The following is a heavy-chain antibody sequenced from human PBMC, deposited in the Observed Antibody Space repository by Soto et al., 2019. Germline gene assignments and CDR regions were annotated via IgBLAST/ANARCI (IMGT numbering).Heavy chain of an antibody. CDR3: ARGVYYYGSGSYAY. CDR1: GGSFSGYY. CDR2: INHSGST. V-gene: IGHV4-34*01. D-gene: IGHD3-10*01. Sequence: SETLSLTCAVYGGSFSGYYWSWIRQPPGKGLEWIGEINHSGSTNYNPSLKSRVTISADTSKNQFSLKLSSVTAADTAVYYCARGVYYYGSGSYAYWGQGTLVTVSS. J-gene: IGHJ4*02.